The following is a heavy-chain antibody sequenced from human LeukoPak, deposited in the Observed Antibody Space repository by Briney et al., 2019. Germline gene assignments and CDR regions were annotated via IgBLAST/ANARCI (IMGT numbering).Heavy chain of an antibody. V-gene: IGHV1-2*02. D-gene: IGHD3-22*01. CDR2: INPYSGDT. Sequence: ASVKVSCKASGYTFTDYYMHWVRLAPGPGLEWMGWINPYSGDTNYAQKFQGRVTMTRDTSISTDYMELSSLRSDDTAVYYCARSSYDSCLRIVFFWGQRAQVTVS. CDR1: GYTFTDYY. J-gene: IGHJ4*02. CDR3: ARSSYDSCLRIVFF.